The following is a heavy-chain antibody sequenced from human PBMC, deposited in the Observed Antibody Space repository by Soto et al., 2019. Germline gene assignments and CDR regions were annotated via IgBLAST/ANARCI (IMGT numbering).Heavy chain of an antibody. V-gene: IGHV3-23*01. CDR3: AKDPAESGTTFDP. CDR2: INGGGGST. J-gene: IGHJ5*02. D-gene: IGHD1-7*01. CDR1: GFIFSSYA. Sequence: GGSLRLSCAASGFIFSSYAMSWVRQAPGKGLEWVSTINGGGGSTYYADSVKGRFTISRDNSKNTLYLQMSSLRAEDTAVYYCAKDPAESGTTFDPWGQGTLVTVSS.